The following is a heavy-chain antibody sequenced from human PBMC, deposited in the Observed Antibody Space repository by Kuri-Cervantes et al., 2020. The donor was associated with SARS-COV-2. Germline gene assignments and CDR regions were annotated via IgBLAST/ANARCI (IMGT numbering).Heavy chain of an antibody. CDR3: AKRPNQYGSGSKSYHYMDV. CDR2: INYSGGST. CDR1: GLTFTDYG. J-gene: IGHJ6*03. Sequence: ETLRLTCLTTGLTFTDYGMAWVRRAPGKVLEWVSSINYSGGSTYYAASVRGRFTISRDNSKNMLYLQMNSLRAEDTAVYYCAKRPNQYGSGSKSYHYMDVWGKGSPVTVSS. V-gene: IGHV3-23*01. D-gene: IGHD3-10*01.